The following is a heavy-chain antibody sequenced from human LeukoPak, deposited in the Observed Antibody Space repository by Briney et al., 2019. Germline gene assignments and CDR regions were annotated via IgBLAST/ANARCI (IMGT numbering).Heavy chain of an antibody. CDR3: ARRSVASSWYVEAWYFDY. CDR2: INHSGST. D-gene: IGHD6-13*01. CDR1: GGSFSGYY. J-gene: IGHJ4*02. Sequence: KPSETLSLTCAVYGGSFSGYYWSWIRQPPGKGLEWIGEINHSGSTNYNPSLKSRVTISVDTSKNQFSLKLSSVTAADTAVYYCARRSVASSWYVEAWYFDYWGQGTLVTVSS. V-gene: IGHV4-34*01.